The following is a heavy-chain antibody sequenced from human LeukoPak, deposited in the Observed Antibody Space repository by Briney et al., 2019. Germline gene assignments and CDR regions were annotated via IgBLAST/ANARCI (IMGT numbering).Heavy chain of an antibody. V-gene: IGHV3-43D*03. D-gene: IGHD6-6*01. CDR2: ISWYGSST. Sequence: AESLTLSCAVSGFSFSGYSMHWVRHPPGQGLEWVCLISWYGSSTYYADSVKSRFTTATDNSKNSLYLQMHRLRAAATAVSYYSASLSSSSCIDYYGEGSQVTVS. J-gene: IGHJ4*02. CDR1: GFSFSGYS. CDR3: SASLSSSSCIDY.